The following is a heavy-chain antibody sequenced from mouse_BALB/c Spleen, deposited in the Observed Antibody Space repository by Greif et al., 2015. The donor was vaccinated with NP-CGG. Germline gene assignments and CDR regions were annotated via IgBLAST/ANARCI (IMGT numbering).Heavy chain of an antibody. J-gene: IGHJ4*01. Sequence: EVMLVESGGDLVKPGGSLKLSCAASGFTFSSYGMSWVRQTPDKRLEWVATISSGGSYTYYPDSVKGRFTISRDNAKNTLYLQMSSLKSEDTAMYYCARHGLGYYAMDYWGQGTSVTVSS. CDR2: ISSGGSYT. CDR3: ARHGLGYYAMDY. V-gene: IGHV5-6*01. CDR1: GFTFSSYG. D-gene: IGHD4-1*01.